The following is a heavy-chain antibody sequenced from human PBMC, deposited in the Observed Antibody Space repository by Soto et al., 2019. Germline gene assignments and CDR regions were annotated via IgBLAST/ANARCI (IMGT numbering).Heavy chain of an antibody. Sequence: QVQLQESGPGLVKPSQTLSLTCTVSGGSISSGGYYWSWIRQHPGKGLEWIGYIYYSGSTYYNPSLKSRVTISVDTSKNQFSLKLSSVTAADTAVYYCARENYYDSSGYYYSSAFDIWGQGTMVTVSS. CDR1: GGSISSGGYY. CDR3: ARENYYDSSGYYYSSAFDI. J-gene: IGHJ3*02. D-gene: IGHD3-22*01. CDR2: IYYSGST. V-gene: IGHV4-31*03.